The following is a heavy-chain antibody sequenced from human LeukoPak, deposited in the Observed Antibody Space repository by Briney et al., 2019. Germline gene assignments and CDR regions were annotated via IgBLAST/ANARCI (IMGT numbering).Heavy chain of an antibody. Sequence: GGSLRLSCAASGFTFSSYVINWVRQAPEKGLEWVSGISGSGGSTYYADSVKGRFTISRDNSKNTPYLQMNSLRAEDTAIYYCAKDYYFDYWGQGTLVTVSS. CDR3: AKDYYFDY. V-gene: IGHV3-23*01. CDR2: ISGSGGST. J-gene: IGHJ4*02. CDR1: GFTFSSYV.